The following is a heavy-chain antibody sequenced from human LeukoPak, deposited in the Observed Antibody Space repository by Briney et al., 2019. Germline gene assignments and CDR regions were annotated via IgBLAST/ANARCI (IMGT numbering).Heavy chain of an antibody. D-gene: IGHD2-8*01. CDR1: GYSFTGYH. V-gene: IGHV1-2*02. Sequence: ASVKVSCKASGYSFTGYHMHWVRQAPGQGLEWMGWINPNSGGTNSAQKFQGRVTMTRDTSISTAYMELSRLRSDDTAVYYCTRVLQDVVILGGTPDWHFDLWGRGTLVTVSS. J-gene: IGHJ2*01. CDR3: TRVLQDVVILGGTPDWHFDL. CDR2: INPNSGGT.